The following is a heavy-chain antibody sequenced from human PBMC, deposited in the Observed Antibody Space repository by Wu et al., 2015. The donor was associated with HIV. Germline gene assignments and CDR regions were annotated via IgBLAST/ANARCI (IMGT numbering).Heavy chain of an antibody. Sequence: QVQLVQSGAEVKKPGASVKVSCTTSGYTFTNYYTHWVRQAPGQRLEWMGWINPQKGDTNYAQKFHGRVTMTTDTSANTAYMELRSLTSDDTAIYFXVRDAGPVDFDYWGQGTLVTVSS. CDR1: GYTFTNYY. CDR2: INPQKGDT. CDR3: VRDAGPVDFDY. V-gene: IGHV1-2*02. D-gene: IGHD2-2*01. J-gene: IGHJ4*02.